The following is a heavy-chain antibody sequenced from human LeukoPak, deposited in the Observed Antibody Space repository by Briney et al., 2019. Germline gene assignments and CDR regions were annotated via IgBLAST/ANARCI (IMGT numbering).Heavy chain of an antibody. Sequence: SVKVSCKASGGTFSSYAISWVRQAPGQGLEWMGGIIPIFGTANYAQKFQGRVTITADKSTSTAYMELSSLRSEDTAVYYCAREGSGPNYYDSSGYDVPFDPWGQGTLVTVSS. J-gene: IGHJ5*02. CDR2: IIPIFGTA. CDR1: GGTFSSYA. D-gene: IGHD3-22*01. CDR3: AREGSGPNYYDSSGYDVPFDP. V-gene: IGHV1-69*06.